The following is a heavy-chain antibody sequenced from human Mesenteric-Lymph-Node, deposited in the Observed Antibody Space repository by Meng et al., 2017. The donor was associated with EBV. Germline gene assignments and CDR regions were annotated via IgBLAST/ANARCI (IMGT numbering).Heavy chain of an antibody. D-gene: IGHD4-17*01. CDR2: IYYRGST. V-gene: IGHV4-30-4*01. J-gene: IGHJ4*02. CDR1: GASISSGVYY. Sequence: QVQLHEPGPGMVKPSQTLSLTCAVSGASISSGVYYWSWIRQPPGKGLEWMGYIYYRGSTYYNPSLKSRVTISVDTSKNLLSLKVNSVTAAGTAVYYCAGHDFGDYAFDYWGQGTLVTVSS. CDR3: AGHDFGDYAFDY.